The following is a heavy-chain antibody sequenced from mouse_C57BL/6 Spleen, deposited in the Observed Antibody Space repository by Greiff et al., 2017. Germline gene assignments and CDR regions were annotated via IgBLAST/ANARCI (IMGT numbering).Heavy chain of an antibody. V-gene: IGHV2-6-1*01. Sequence: QVQLKESGPGLVAPSQSLSITCTVSGFSLTSYGVHWVRQPPGKGLEWLVVIWSDGSTTYNSALKSRLSISKDNSKSQVFLKMNSLQADDTAMYYCARHGGVLYYYAMDYWGQGTSVTVSS. J-gene: IGHJ4*01. CDR2: IWSDGST. CDR1: GFSLTSYG. CDR3: ARHGGVLYYYAMDY.